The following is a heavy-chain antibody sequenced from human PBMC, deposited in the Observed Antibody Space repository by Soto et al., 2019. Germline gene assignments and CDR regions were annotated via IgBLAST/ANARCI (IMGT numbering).Heavy chain of an antibody. V-gene: IGHV3-13*01. CDR3: ARQASYWHGGGGWFDP. CDR2: IGTRHDT. Sequence: EVQLVESGGGLVQPGGSLGLSCAASGFTFSTYDMHWVRQATGKGLEWVSAIGTRHDTYYPDSVKGRFTISRENAKNTLYLQMKSLRAGDTAVYYCARQASYWHGGGGWFDPWGQGILVTVSS. J-gene: IGHJ5*02. D-gene: IGHD3-16*01. CDR1: GFTFSTYD.